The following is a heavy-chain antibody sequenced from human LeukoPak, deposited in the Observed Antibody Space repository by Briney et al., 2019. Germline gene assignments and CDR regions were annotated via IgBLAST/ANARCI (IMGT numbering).Heavy chain of an antibody. V-gene: IGHV4-39*01. CDR2: IYYTGRT. D-gene: IGHD1-1*01. Sequence: SETLSHTCTVSGGSISSSSHSWGWIRQPPGKGLEWTGTIYYTGRTYYNPSLESRLTISVDTSKNQFSLKLTSVTAADTAIYYCAQRLGSGNWIGNCFDPWGQGTLVTVSS. CDR1: GGSISSSSHS. CDR3: AQRLGSGNWIGNCFDP. J-gene: IGHJ5*02.